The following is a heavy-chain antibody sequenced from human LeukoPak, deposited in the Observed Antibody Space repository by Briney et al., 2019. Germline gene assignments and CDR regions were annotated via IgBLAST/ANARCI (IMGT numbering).Heavy chain of an antibody. V-gene: IGHV3-23*01. CDR3: AKTWGSKGRRDYYFNY. D-gene: IGHD7-27*01. CDR2: ISGSGGST. Sequence: GGSLRLSCAASGFTFSSYAMSWVRQAPGKGLEWVSAISGSGGSTYYADSVKGRFTISRDNSKNTLYLQMNSLRAEDTAVYYCAKTWGSKGRRDYYFNYWGRGTLVTVSS. CDR1: GFTFSSYA. J-gene: IGHJ4*02.